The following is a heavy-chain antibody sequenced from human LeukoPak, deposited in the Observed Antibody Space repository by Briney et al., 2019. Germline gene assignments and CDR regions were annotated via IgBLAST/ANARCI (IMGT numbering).Heavy chain of an antibody. V-gene: IGHV4-59*01. CDR2: IYYSGST. J-gene: IGHJ5*02. CDR1: GGSFSGYY. Sequence: PSETLSLTCAVYGGSFSGYYWSWIRQPPGKGLEWIGYIYYSGSTNYNPSLKSRVTISVDTSKNQFSLKLSSVTAADTAVYYCARGPDSSGYYFSWGQGTLVTVSS. D-gene: IGHD3-22*01. CDR3: ARGPDSSGYYFS.